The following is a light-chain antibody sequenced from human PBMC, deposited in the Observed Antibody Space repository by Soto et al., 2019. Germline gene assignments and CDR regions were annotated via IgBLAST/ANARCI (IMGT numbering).Light chain of an antibody. V-gene: IGLV1-40*01. CDR3: QSYDTSLSAYV. CDR1: SSNIGADYH. Sequence: QSVLTQPPSVSGAPGQRGTIFCTWRSSNIGADYHVHWYQQLPGTAPRLLISVNTNRTSGVPGRFSGSKSDTSASLAITGLQAEDEGDYYCQSYDTSLSAYVFGTGTKLTVL. J-gene: IGLJ1*01. CDR2: VNT.